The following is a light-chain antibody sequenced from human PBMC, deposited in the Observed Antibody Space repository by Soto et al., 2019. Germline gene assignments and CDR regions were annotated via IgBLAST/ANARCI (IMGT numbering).Light chain of an antibody. CDR3: QQYSNWPWT. CDR1: QSVSSN. Sequence: EIVMTQSRAPLSVSPGDRATLPCRASQSVSSNLAWYQQKPGQAPRLLIYGASTRATGIPDRFSGSGSGTEFSLTISSLQSEDSAVYSCQQYSNWPWTFGQWTQVEIK. J-gene: IGKJ1*01. V-gene: IGKV3-15*01. CDR2: GAS.